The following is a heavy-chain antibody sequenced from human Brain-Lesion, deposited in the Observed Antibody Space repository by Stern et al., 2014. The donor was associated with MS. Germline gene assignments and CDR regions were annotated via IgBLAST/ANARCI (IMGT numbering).Heavy chain of an antibody. Sequence: VQLEESGAEVKKPGASVKVSCKTSGYIFTGYYIHWVRQAPGQGLEWMALVNPNTGGTKYAQKCQGRVTMSRDTSISTAYVELSSLTSDDTAVYYCARDQRGITIFGVVTDYYYLGMDVWGQGTTVTVSS. CDR1: GYIFTGYY. D-gene: IGHD3-3*01. J-gene: IGHJ6*02. CDR2: VNPNTGGT. V-gene: IGHV1-2*02. CDR3: ARDQRGITIFGVVTDYYYLGMDV.